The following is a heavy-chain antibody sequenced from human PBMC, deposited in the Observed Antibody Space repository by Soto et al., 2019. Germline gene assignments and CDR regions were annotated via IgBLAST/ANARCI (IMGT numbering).Heavy chain of an antibody. CDR1: GGSFNDYT. J-gene: IGHJ6*02. CDR3: ARGGLDPFWSGKIPRTWFYGMDV. D-gene: IGHD3-3*01. Sequence: QAQLVQSGPEVMRPGSSVLVSCKASGGSFNDYTFSCVRQAPGQGLEWMGGIIPIFSKTNYAEKFQGRITISTNKFTGTVNMELRSLTSDDTAIYFCARGGLDPFWSGKIPRTWFYGMDVWGQGGTVIVSS. V-gene: IGHV1-69*05. CDR2: IIPIFSKT.